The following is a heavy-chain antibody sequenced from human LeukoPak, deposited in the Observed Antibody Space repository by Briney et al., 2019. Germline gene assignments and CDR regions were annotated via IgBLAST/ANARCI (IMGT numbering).Heavy chain of an antibody. CDR3: ARSGSYTGGLYYMDV. CDR2: ISYDGSNK. CDR1: GFTFSGYA. Sequence: GRSLRLSCAASGFTFSGYAMHWVRQAPGKGLERVAVISYDGSNKYYADSVKGRFTISRDNSKNTLYLQMNSLRSDDTAVYYCARSGSYTGGLYYMDVWGKGTTVTISS. D-gene: IGHD1-26*01. J-gene: IGHJ6*03. V-gene: IGHV3-30*04.